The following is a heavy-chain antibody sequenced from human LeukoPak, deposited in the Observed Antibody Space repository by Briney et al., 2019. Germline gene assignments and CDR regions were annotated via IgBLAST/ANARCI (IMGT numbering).Heavy chain of an antibody. J-gene: IGHJ4*02. CDR2: ISYDGNNK. CDR3: AKLSDSSGADY. V-gene: IGHV3-30*18. Sequence: AGGSLRLSCAASGFTFSNAWMSWVRQAPGKGLEWVAVISYDGNNKYYADSVKGRFTISRDNSKNTLYLQMNSLRAEDTAVYYCAKLSDSSGADYWGQGTLVTVSS. CDR1: GFTFSNAW. D-gene: IGHD3-22*01.